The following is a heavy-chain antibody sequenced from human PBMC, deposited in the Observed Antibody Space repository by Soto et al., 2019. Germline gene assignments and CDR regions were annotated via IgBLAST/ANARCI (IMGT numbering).Heavy chain of an antibody. CDR1: GYTFTSYA. D-gene: IGHD3-10*01. V-gene: IGHV1-3*01. J-gene: IGHJ5*02. Sequence: ASVKVSCKASGYTFTSYAMHWVRQAPGQRLEWMGWINAGNGNTKYSQKFQGRVTITRDTSASTAYMELSSLRSEDTAVYYCARVRRGYYYGSGSYAPFDPWGQGTLVTVPQ. CDR2: INAGNGNT. CDR3: ARVRRGYYYGSGSYAPFDP.